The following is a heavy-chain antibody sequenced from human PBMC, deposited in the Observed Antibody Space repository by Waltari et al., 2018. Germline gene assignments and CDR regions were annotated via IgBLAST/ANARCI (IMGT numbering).Heavy chain of an antibody. D-gene: IGHD4-17*01. CDR2: ISGYNGNI. V-gene: IGHV1-18*01. Sequence: QLMQSGAEVKKPGASVRVSCTASGYTFTSYGINWVRQAPGRGLEWMGWISGYNGNINYAQSLQGRISMTTDTPTSTAYMELRSLTSDDTAVYYCARDRGPSAVTSFDSWGQGTLVTVSP. CDR1: GYTFTSYG. J-gene: IGHJ4*02. CDR3: ARDRGPSAVTSFDS.